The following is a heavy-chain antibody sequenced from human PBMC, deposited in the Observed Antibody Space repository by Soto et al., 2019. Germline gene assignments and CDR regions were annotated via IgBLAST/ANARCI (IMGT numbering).Heavy chain of an antibody. D-gene: IGHD3-10*01. CDR1: GGSISSSSYY. J-gene: IGHJ6*02. CDR2: IYYSGST. V-gene: IGHV4-39*01. CDR3: ARRRRMVRGVIITPRMGRGMDG. Sequence: SETLSLTCTVSGGSISSSSYYWGWIRQPPGKGLEWIGSIYYSGSTYYNPSLKSRVTISVDTSKNQFSLKLSSVTAADTAVYYCARRRRMVRGVIITPRMGRGMDGWGQGTTVTVSS.